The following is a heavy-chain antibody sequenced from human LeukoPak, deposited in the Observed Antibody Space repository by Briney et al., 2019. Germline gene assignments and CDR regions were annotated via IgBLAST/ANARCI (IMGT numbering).Heavy chain of an antibody. CDR3: AKVMKGSERLTMVRGVIIKTAGLYYMDV. D-gene: IGHD3-10*01. Sequence: GGSLRLSCAASGFTLSSYAMSSVRQAPGKGLEWVSSISASGGSTNYADSVKGRFTISRDNSKNTVYLQMNSLRAEDTAVYYCAKVMKGSERLTMVRGVIIKTAGLYYMDVWGKGTTVTVSS. CDR1: GFTLSSYA. V-gene: IGHV3-23*01. J-gene: IGHJ6*03. CDR2: ISASGGST.